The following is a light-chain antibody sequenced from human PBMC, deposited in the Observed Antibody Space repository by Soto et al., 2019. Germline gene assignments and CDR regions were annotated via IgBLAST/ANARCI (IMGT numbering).Light chain of an antibody. CDR1: QSISSL. V-gene: IGKV1-5*03. J-gene: IGKJ1*01. Sequence: DIQMTQSPSTLSSSVGDRVTITCRASQSISSLLAWYQQKPGEAPKLLIYEGSTLASGVPSRFSGSGSGTEFTLTISSLQPDDFATFYCQQYNTYSRTFGQGTKVEVK. CDR2: EGS. CDR3: QQYNTYSRT.